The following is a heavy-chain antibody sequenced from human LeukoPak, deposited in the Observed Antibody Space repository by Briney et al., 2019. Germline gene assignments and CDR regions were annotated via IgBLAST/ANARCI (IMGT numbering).Heavy chain of an antibody. D-gene: IGHD2-21*02. V-gene: IGHV1-2*02. CDR3: AAGWCGTDCYHFEH. CDR1: GYTFTGYY. CDR2: INPNSGGT. Sequence: GASVKVSCKVSGYTFTGYYMHWVRQAPGQGLEGMGWINPNSGGTNYAQKFQGRVTMTRDTSISTAYMDLSSLYSGDTAIYYCAAGWCGTDCYHFEHWGQGTLVAVSS. J-gene: IGHJ4*02.